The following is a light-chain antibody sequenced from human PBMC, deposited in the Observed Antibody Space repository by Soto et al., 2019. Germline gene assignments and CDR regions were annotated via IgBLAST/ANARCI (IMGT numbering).Light chain of an antibody. Sequence: EIELTQSPATLSLSPGETATLSCRASQNVDKFFAWSQQRPGQPHRLLIFDSSNRATGVPVRFSGSGSGTVFTLTIGSLEPEDSAVYFCQQRKNWPPITFGQATRLEIK. CDR1: QNVDKF. CDR2: DSS. CDR3: QQRKNWPPIT. V-gene: IGKV3-11*01. J-gene: IGKJ5*01.